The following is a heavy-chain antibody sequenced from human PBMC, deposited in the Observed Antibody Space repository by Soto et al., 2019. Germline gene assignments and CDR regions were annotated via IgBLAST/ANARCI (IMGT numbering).Heavy chain of an antibody. J-gene: IGHJ3*01. D-gene: IGHD1-7*01. V-gene: IGHV3-23*01. CDR1: RFTFSSYA. CDR3: AKGNSWSPALVLQT. Sequence: PGGSLRLSCAASRFTFSSYAMNWVRQAPGKGLEWVSAISGSGGSTYYADSVKGRFTVSRDSSKNTLYLQMNSLRAEDTAVYYCAKGNSWSPALVLQTWGQGTMVT. CDR2: ISGSGGST.